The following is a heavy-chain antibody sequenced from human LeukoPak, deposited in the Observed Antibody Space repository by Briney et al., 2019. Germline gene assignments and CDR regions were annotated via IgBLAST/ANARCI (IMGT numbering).Heavy chain of an antibody. V-gene: IGHV1-2*02. Sequence: ASVKVSCKAPGYTFTGYYMHWVRQAPGQGLEWMGWINPNSGGTNYAQKFQGRVTMTRDTSISTAYMELSRLRSDDTAVYYRARDRYCSSTSCYTTAYFQHWGQGTLVTVSS. D-gene: IGHD2-2*01. CDR3: ARDRYCSSTSCYTTAYFQH. CDR1: GYTFTGYY. CDR2: INPNSGGT. J-gene: IGHJ1*01.